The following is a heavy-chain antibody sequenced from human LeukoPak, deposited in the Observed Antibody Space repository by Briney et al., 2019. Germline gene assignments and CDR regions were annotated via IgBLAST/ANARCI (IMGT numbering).Heavy chain of an antibody. Sequence: PSETLSLTCTVSGGSISSYYWGWIRQPPGKGLEWIGYIYYSGSTNYNPSLKSRVTISVDTSKNQFSLKLSSVTAADTAVYYCARGDILTGYYDAFDIWGQGTMVTVSS. CDR2: IYYSGST. CDR1: GGSISSYY. CDR3: ARGDILTGYYDAFDI. J-gene: IGHJ3*02. D-gene: IGHD3-9*01. V-gene: IGHV4-59*01.